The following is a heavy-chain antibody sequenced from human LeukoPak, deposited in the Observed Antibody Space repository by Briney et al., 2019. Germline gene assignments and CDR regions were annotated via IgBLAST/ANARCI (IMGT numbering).Heavy chain of an antibody. V-gene: IGHV3-23*01. Sequence: PGGSLRLSCAASGFTFSSYAMSWVRQAPGKGLEWVSAISGSGGSTYYADSVKGRFTISRDNSKNTLYLQMNSLRAEDTAVYYCAKDIRLTATTPPYFDYWGQGTLVTVSS. CDR2: ISGSGGST. CDR3: AKDIRLTATTPPYFDY. J-gene: IGHJ4*02. D-gene: IGHD5-24*01. CDR1: GFTFSSYA.